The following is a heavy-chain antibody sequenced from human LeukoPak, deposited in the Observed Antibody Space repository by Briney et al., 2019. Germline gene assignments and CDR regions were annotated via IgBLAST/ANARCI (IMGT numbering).Heavy chain of an antibody. V-gene: IGHV4-4*07. Sequence: PSETLSLTCTVSGGSISNYYWSWIRQPAGQGLEWIGRIYSSGSTYYNPSLKSRVTMSVDTSKNQFSLKLSSVTAADTAVYYCAREATSSLGCFYFDYWGQGTLVTVSS. CDR3: AREATSSLGCFYFDY. J-gene: IGHJ4*02. CDR2: IYSSGST. CDR1: GGSISNYY. D-gene: IGHD5-12*01.